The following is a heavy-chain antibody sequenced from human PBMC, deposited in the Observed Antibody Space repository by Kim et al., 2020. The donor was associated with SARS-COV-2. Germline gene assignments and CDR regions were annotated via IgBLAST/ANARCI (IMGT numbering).Heavy chain of an antibody. Sequence: LKRRVTISVDKSKNQFSLKLSSVTAADTAVYYCARFPHTDPYNYYYYVDVWGKGTTVTVSS. CDR3: ARFPHTDPYNYYYYVDV. V-gene: IGHV4-39*01. D-gene: IGHD4-17*01. J-gene: IGHJ6*03.